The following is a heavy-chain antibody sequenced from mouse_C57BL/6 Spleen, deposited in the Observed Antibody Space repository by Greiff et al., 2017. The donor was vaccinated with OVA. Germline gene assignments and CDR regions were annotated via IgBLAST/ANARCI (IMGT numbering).Heavy chain of an antibody. V-gene: IGHV1-69*01. CDR2: IDPSDSYT. D-gene: IGHD2-1*01. CDR3: ARDYGKGNYFDD. Sequence: QVQLQQPGAELVMPGASVKLSCKASGYTFTSYWMHWVKQRPGQGLEWIGEIDPSDSYTNYNQKFKGKSTLTVDKSSSTAYMQLSSLTSEDSAVYYCARDYGKGNYFDDWGQGTTLTVSS. J-gene: IGHJ2*01. CDR1: GYTFTSYW.